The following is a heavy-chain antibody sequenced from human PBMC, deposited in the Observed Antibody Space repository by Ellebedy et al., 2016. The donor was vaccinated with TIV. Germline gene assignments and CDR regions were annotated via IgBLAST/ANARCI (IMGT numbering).Heavy chain of an antibody. J-gene: IGHJ4*02. CDR1: GFTFSSYA. D-gene: IGHD3-22*01. CDR3: AKGRGGGSDSSAPRYYFDS. Sequence: PGGSLRLSCAASGFTFSSYAMSWVRQAPGKGLEWVSTIRNTGSRTYYADPVEGRFIIPRDNSKKTLYLQMNSLKAEDTAVYYCAKGRGGGSDSSAPRYYFDSWGLGTPVTVSS. CDR2: IRNTGSRT. V-gene: IGHV3-23*01.